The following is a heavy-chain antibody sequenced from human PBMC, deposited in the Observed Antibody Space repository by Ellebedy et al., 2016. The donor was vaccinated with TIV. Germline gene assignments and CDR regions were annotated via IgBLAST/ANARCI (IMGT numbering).Heavy chain of an antibody. CDR1: GGSFSGYY. D-gene: IGHD6-13*01. CDR2: IYYSGRT. Sequence: SETLSLTCAVYGGSFSGYYWGWIRQPPGKGLEWIGSIYYSGRTYYNPSLKSRVTISVDTSRNQFSLKLNSVTAADTAVYYCARGGTSFSDYWGQGTLVTVSS. V-gene: IGHV4-34*01. CDR3: ARGGTSFSDY. J-gene: IGHJ4*02.